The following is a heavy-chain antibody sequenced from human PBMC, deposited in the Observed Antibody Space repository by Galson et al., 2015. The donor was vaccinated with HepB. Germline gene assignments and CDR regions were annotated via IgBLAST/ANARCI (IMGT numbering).Heavy chain of an antibody. D-gene: IGHD3-10*01. V-gene: IGHV4-34*01. J-gene: IGHJ5*02. CDR2: INHSGST. Sequence: ETLSLTCAVYGGSFSGYYWSWIRQPPGKGLEWIGEINHSGSTNYNPSLKSRVTISVDTSKNQFSLKLSSVTAADTAVYYCARVRVVRGLTPWGQGTLVTVSS. CDR1: GGSFSGYY. CDR3: ARVRVVRGLTP.